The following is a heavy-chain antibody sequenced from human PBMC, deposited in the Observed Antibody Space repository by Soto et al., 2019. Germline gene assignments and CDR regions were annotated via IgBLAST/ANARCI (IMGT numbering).Heavy chain of an antibody. D-gene: IGHD3-9*01. V-gene: IGHV3-30-3*01. CDR2: TSYDGSNK. Sequence: GGSLRLSCVASGFTFSSYALHWVRQAPGKGLEWVAVTSYDGSNKYYADSVEGRFTISRDNSKNTLYLQTSSLTTEATAMYYCARDWETSATGLIDSWGQGTLVTVSS. CDR3: ARDWETSATGLIDS. J-gene: IGHJ4*02. CDR1: GFTFSSYA.